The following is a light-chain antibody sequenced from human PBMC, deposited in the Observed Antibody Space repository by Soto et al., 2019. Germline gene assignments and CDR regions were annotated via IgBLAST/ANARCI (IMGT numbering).Light chain of an antibody. V-gene: IGKV3-15*01. CDR3: QQYNNWPRT. J-gene: IGKJ1*01. CDR1: QSVSVN. Sequence: EIVMTQSPATLSVSPGERATLSCRASQSVSVNLAWYQQKPGQPPRLLIYGASTMATGIPARFSGSGSGTEFTLSISSLQSEDFAVYYCQQYNNWPRTFGQGTKVEIK. CDR2: GAS.